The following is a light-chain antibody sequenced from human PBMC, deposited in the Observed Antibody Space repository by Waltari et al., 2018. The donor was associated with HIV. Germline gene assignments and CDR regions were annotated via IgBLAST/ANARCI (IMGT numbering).Light chain of an antibody. J-gene: IGLJ3*02. V-gene: IGLV2-23*01. CDR3: CSYAGSSTWV. Sequence: QSALSQPASVSGSPGQSITISCTGTSSDVGSYNLVSWYQQLPDKAPQLIIYEGTKRPSGVSNRFSGSKSGNTASLTISGLQAEDEADYYCCSYAGSSTWVFGGGTKLTVL. CDR2: EGT. CDR1: SSDVGSYNL.